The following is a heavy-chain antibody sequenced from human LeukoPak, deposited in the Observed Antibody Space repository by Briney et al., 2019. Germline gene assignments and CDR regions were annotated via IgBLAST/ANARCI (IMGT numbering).Heavy chain of an antibody. Sequence: GGSLRLSCAASGFTFSSYAMHWVRQAPGKGLEWVAVISYDGSNKYYADSVKGRFTISRDNSKNTLYLQMNSLRAEDTAVYYCAKDSGYYGSGSLDYWGQGTLVTVSS. V-gene: IGHV3-30-3*01. D-gene: IGHD3-10*01. CDR2: ISYDGSNK. CDR3: AKDSGYYGSGSLDY. CDR1: GFTFSSYA. J-gene: IGHJ4*02.